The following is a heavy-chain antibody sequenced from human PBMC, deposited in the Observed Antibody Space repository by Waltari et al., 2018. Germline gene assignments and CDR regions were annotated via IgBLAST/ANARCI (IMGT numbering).Heavy chain of an antibody. J-gene: IGHJ4*02. CDR3: AKDLVFDITIFGVAPFDY. Sequence: EVQLLESGGGLVQPGGSLRLSCAASGFPFSSYAMSWVRQAPGTGLEWVSAISGSGGSTYYADSVKGRFTISRDNSKNTLYLQMNSLRAEDTAVYYCAKDLVFDITIFGVAPFDYWGQGTLVTVSS. D-gene: IGHD3-3*01. V-gene: IGHV3-23*01. CDR1: GFPFSSYA. CDR2: ISGSGGST.